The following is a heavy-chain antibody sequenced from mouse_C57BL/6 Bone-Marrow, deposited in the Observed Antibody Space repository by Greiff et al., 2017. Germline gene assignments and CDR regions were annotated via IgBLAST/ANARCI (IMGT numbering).Heavy chain of an antibody. V-gene: IGHV5-9-1*02. CDR3: TRAGFAY. J-gene: IGHJ3*01. Sequence: EVQRVESGEGLVKPGGSLKLSCAASGFTFSSYAMSWVRQTPEKRLEWVAYISRGGDYINYADTVKGRFTISRDNARNTMYLQMSSLKSEDTAMYYCTRAGFAYWGQGTLVTVAA. CDR1: GFTFSSYA. CDR2: ISRGGDYI.